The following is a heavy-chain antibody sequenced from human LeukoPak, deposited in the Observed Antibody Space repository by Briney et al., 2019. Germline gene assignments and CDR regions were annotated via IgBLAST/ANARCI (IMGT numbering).Heavy chain of an antibody. CDR2: ISGSGGST. CDR1: GFTFSSYA. V-gene: IGHV3-23*01. D-gene: IGHD2/OR15-2a*01. J-gene: IGHJ4*02. CDR3: TRELLSLQQGLDF. Sequence: GGSLRLSCAASGFTFSSYAMSWVRQAPGKGLEWVSAISGSGGSTYYADSVKGRFTISRDNSKNTLYLQMDSLRVEDTAVYYCTRELLSLQQGLDFWGQGALVTVSS.